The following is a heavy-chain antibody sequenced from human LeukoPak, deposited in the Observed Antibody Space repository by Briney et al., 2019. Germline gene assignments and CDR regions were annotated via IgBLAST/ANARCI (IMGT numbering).Heavy chain of an antibody. J-gene: IGHJ5*02. Sequence: ASVKVSCKASGGTFSSYAISWVRQAPGQGLEWMGGIIPIFGTANYAQKFQGRVTITADESTSTAYMELSSLRSEDTAVYYCARDTVPTMVRGAPRDGGQGNWFDPWGQGTLVTVSS. CDR3: ARDTVPTMVRGAPRDGGQGNWFDP. CDR1: GGTFSSYA. V-gene: IGHV1-69*13. D-gene: IGHD3-10*01. CDR2: IIPIFGTA.